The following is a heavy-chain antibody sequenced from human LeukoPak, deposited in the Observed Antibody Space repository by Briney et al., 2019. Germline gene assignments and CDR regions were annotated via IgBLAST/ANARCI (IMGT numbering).Heavy chain of an antibody. CDR1: GGSISSYY. CDR2: IYTSGST. J-gene: IGHJ4*02. D-gene: IGHD6-13*01. CDR3: ARRRYSSSWYFYFDY. V-gene: IGHV4-4*07. Sequence: SETLSLTCTVSGGSISSYYWSWIRQPAGKGLEWIGRIYTSGSTNYNPSLKSRVTMSVDTSKNQFSLKLSSVTAADTAVYYCARRRYSSSWYFYFDYWGQGTLVTVSS.